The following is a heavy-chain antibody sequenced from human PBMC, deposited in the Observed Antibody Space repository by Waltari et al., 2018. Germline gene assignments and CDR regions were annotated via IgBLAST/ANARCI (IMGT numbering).Heavy chain of an antibody. V-gene: IGHV1-8*01. CDR1: GYTFTSYD. D-gene: IGHD1-1*01. J-gene: IGHJ3*02. CDR2: MNPNSGNT. Sequence: QVQLVQSGAEVKQPGASVKVPCTASGYTFTSYDIHWVRQATGQGLEWMGWMNPNSGNTGYAQKFQGRVTMTRNTSISTAYMELSSLRSEDTAVYYCAREQLRVFDIWGQGTMVTVSS. CDR3: AREQLRVFDI.